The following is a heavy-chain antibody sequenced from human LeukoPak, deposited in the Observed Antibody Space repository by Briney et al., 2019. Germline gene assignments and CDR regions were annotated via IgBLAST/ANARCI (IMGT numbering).Heavy chain of an antibody. Sequence: SETLSLTCTVSGASVTNGLYYWSWIRQTPGKGLEWIGYIDYRGNTKYNPSLQSRVFIFVDTSGSQFSLRLSSVTAADTAVYYCARRVYDYYYYMDVWGSGTTVTVSS. V-gene: IGHV4-61*01. CDR3: ARRVYDYYYYMDV. J-gene: IGHJ6*03. CDR2: IDYRGNT. CDR1: GASVTNGLYY. D-gene: IGHD2/OR15-2a*01.